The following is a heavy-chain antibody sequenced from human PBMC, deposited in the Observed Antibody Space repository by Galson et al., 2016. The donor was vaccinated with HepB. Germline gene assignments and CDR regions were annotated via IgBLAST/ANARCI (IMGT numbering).Heavy chain of an antibody. J-gene: IGHJ6*03. V-gene: IGHV4-59*01. Sequence: SETLSLTCSVSGGSISTYYWSWVRQPPGKGLQWIAYINHSGITKHIPSLKSRVTISIDKSKNQISLKLSSVTAADTAVYYCARSDYYYDYYMDVWGGGTTVIVSS. CDR1: GGSISTYY. CDR2: INHSGIT. CDR3: ARSDYYYDYYMDV.